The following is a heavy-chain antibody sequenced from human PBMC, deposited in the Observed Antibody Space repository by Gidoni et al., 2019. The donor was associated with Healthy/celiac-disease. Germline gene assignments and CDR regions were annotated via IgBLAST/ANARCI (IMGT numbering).Heavy chain of an antibody. Sequence: QVQLQESGPGLVKPSETLSLTCTVSGGSVSSGSYYWSWIRQPPGKGLEWIGYIYYSGRTNYNPSLKSRVTISVDTSKNQFSLKLSSVTAADTAVYYCARGPPATVGVDYYYGMDVWGQGTTVTVSS. CDR2: IYYSGRT. D-gene: IGHD1-26*01. CDR1: GGSVSSGSYY. J-gene: IGHJ6*02. V-gene: IGHV4-61*01. CDR3: ARGPPATVGVDYYYGMDV.